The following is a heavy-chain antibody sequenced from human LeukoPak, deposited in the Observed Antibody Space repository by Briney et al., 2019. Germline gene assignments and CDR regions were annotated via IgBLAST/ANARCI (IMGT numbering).Heavy chain of an antibody. Sequence: GGPLGLSCAASGFTFGSYGMHWVRQAPGKGLEYVLAITTNGGSTYYANSVEGRFTISRDNSKTTLFLQMGSLRAEDIALYDCASRSSGSYNYWGQGTLVTVSS. CDR1: GFTFGSYG. CDR3: ASRSSGSYNY. V-gene: IGHV3-64*01. J-gene: IGHJ4*02. CDR2: ITTNGGST. D-gene: IGHD1-26*01.